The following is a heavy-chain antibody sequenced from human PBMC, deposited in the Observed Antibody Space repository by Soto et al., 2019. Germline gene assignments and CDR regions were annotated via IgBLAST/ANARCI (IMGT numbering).Heavy chain of an antibody. V-gene: IGHV3-30-3*01. J-gene: IGHJ6*02. Sequence: SLRLSCSSSLFTFSSYAMHLVLQSPLKLLEFLAVISYDGSNKYYADSVKGRFTISRDNSKNTLYLQMNSLRAEDTAVYYCARVGPARSSGYYHYYYYGMDVWGQGTTVTVSS. D-gene: IGHD3-22*01. CDR1: LFTFSSYA. CDR2: ISYDGSNK. CDR3: ARVGPARSSGYYHYYYYGMDV.